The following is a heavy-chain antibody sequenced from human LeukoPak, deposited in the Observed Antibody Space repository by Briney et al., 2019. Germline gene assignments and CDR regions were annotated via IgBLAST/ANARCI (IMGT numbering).Heavy chain of an antibody. Sequence: GGSLRLSCAASGFPFSTYAMNWVRQAPGKGLEWVSSISSSSSYIYYADSVKGRFTISRDNAKNSLYLQMNSLRAEDTAVYYCARARIAVAEGGFDYWGQGTLVTVSS. CDR2: ISSSSSYI. D-gene: IGHD6-19*01. CDR1: GFPFSTYA. V-gene: IGHV3-21*01. CDR3: ARARIAVAEGGFDY. J-gene: IGHJ4*02.